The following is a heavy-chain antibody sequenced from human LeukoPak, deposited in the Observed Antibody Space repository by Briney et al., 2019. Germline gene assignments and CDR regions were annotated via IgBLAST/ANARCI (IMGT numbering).Heavy chain of an antibody. J-gene: IGHJ4*02. D-gene: IGHD6-13*01. CDR1: GYTFTSYD. Sequence: ASVKVSCKASGYTFTSYDINWVRQATGQGLERMGWMNPNSGDTGYAQKFQGRVTMTWNTSISTAYMRLSSLRSEDTAIYYCARGPFFQIAAAGFDSWGQGTPVTVSS. CDR3: ARGPFFQIAAAGFDS. V-gene: IGHV1-8*01. CDR2: MNPNSGDT.